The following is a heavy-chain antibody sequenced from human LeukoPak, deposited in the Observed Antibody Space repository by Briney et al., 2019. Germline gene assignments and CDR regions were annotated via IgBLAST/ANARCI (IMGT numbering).Heavy chain of an antibody. J-gene: IGHJ3*02. D-gene: IGHD3-10*01. CDR3: AKDLAPGVRGTKGGAFDI. CDR2: ISWDGGST. Sequence: GGSLRLSCAASGFTFDDYAMHWVRQAPGKGLEWVSLISWDGGSTYYADSVKGRFTISRDNSKNSLYLQMNSLRAEDTALYYCAKDLAPGVRGTKGGAFDIWGQGTMVTVSS. CDR1: GFTFDDYA. V-gene: IGHV3-43D*03.